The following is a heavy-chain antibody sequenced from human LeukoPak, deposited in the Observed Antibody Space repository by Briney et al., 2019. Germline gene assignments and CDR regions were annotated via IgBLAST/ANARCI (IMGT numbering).Heavy chain of an antibody. D-gene: IGHD3-3*01. V-gene: IGHV3-30-3*01. CDR2: ISYDGSNK. Sequence: GGSLRFSCAASGFTFSSYAMHWVRQAPGKGLEWVAVISYDGSNKYYADSVKGRFTISRDNSKNTLYLQMNSLRAEDTAVYYCASPLDGYDFWSGYPPLDYWGQGTLVTVSS. CDR1: GFTFSSYA. CDR3: ASPLDGYDFWSGYPPLDY. J-gene: IGHJ4*02.